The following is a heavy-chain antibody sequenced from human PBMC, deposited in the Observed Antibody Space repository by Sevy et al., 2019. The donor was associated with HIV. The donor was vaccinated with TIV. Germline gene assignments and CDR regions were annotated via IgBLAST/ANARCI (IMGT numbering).Heavy chain of an antibody. CDR2: ISGSGGST. J-gene: IGHJ4*02. V-gene: IGHV3-23*01. CDR1: GFTFNNYA. D-gene: IGHD3-22*01. CDR3: AKEGEKSYYDSSGYAPLDY. Sequence: GGSLRLSCAASGFTFNNYAMNWVRQAPGKGLEWVSAISGSGGSTYYADSVKGRFTISRDNSKNTLYLQMNSLRAEDTAVYYCAKEGEKSYYDSSGYAPLDYWGQGTLVTVSS.